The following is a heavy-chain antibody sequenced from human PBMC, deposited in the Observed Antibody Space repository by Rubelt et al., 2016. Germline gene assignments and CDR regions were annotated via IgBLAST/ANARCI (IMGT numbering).Heavy chain of an antibody. CDR3: ARTVAGFFRRFDP. J-gene: IGHJ5*02. D-gene: IGHD6-19*01. CDR2: IYYSGST. Sequence: QLQLQESGPGLVKPSETLSLTCTVSGGSISSTSYYWGWIRQPPGKGLEWIGSIYYSGSTYYNPYLKSRVTMSVNPSKNQLSRKVSSVTAAETAVYYCARTVAGFFRRFDPWGQGTLVTVSS. CDR1: GGSISSTSYY. V-gene: IGHV4-39*01.